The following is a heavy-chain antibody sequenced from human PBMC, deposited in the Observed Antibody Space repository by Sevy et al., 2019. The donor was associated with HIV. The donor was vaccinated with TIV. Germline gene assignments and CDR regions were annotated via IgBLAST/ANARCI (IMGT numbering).Heavy chain of an antibody. D-gene: IGHD2-2*01. CDR1: GFTFSNYW. CDR3: ARDCNSASCLWGLDV. Sequence: GGSLRLSCAASGFTFSNYWMTWVRQAPGKGLEWVANIKRDGSVKYYVASVKGRFTISRDNAKNSLYMQMNSLRAEDTAVYYCARDCNSASCLWGLDVWGQRTTVTVSS. J-gene: IGHJ6*02. CDR2: IKRDGSVK. V-gene: IGHV3-7*03.